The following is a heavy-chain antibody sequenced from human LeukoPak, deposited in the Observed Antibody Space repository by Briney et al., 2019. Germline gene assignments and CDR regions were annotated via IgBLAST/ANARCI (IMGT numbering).Heavy chain of an antibody. CDR1: GFIFTNHW. Sequence: PGGSLRLSCAASGFIFTNHWMSWVRQAPGKGLEWVANIKQDGSEKYYVDSVKGRFTISRDNAKNSLYLQMNSLRAEDTAVYYCAKHPSGYYYDHFDYWGQGTLVTVSS. V-gene: IGHV3-7*03. D-gene: IGHD3-22*01. J-gene: IGHJ4*02. CDR3: AKHPSGYYYDHFDY. CDR2: IKQDGSEK.